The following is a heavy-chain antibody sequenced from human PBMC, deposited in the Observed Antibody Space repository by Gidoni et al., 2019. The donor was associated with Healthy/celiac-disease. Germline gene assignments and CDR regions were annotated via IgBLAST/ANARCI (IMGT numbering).Heavy chain of an antibody. Sequence: QVQLVQSGAEVKKPGSSVKVSCKASGGTFSSYAISWVRQAPGQGLEWMGGIIPIFGTANYAQKFQGRVTITADKSTSTAYMELSSLRSEDTAVYYCAREAPLVPAARYGMDVWGQGTTVTVSS. D-gene: IGHD2-2*01. V-gene: IGHV1-69*06. CDR3: AREAPLVPAARYGMDV. CDR1: GGTFSSYA. CDR2: IIPIFGTA. J-gene: IGHJ6*02.